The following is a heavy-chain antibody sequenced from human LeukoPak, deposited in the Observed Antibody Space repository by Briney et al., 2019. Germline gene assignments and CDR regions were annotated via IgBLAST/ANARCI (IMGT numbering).Heavy chain of an antibody. V-gene: IGHV3-23*01. CDR1: GFTFSSYA. Sequence: GGSLRLSCAASGFTFSSYAMSWVRQAPGKGLEWVSAITGGGGSTYYADSVKGRFTISRDNSKNTLYVQMNSLRAEDTAVYYCATERNWVFDYWGQGTLVTVSS. D-gene: IGHD7-27*01. J-gene: IGHJ4*02. CDR3: ATERNWVFDY. CDR2: ITGGGGST.